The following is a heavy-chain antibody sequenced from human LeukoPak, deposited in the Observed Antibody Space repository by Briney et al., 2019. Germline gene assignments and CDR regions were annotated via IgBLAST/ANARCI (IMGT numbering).Heavy chain of an antibody. CDR1: GDSISSGDYY. CDR3: ARDRDGYNFIDY. Sequence: PSETLSLTCNVSGDSISSGDYYWSWIRQPPGQGLEWIGYIYYSGSTYYNPSLKSRVTTSVDTSKNQFSLELSSVTAADTAVYFCARDRDGYNFIDYWGQGTLVAVSS. J-gene: IGHJ4*02. D-gene: IGHD5-24*01. CDR2: IYYSGST. V-gene: IGHV4-30-4*08.